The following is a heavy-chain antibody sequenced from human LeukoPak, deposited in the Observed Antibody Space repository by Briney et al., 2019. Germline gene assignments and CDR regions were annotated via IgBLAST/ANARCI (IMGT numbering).Heavy chain of an antibody. Sequence: GGSLRLSCAASGFTVSRNYVSWVRQAPGKGLEWVSVIYSGGRTYYADSVKGRFTISRDNSKNTLYLQMNRLRAEDTAVYYCARAGPSSSWHRFDYWGQGTLVTVSS. CDR3: ARAGPSSSWHRFDY. D-gene: IGHD6-13*01. V-gene: IGHV3-66*01. J-gene: IGHJ4*02. CDR1: GFTVSRNY. CDR2: IYSGGRT.